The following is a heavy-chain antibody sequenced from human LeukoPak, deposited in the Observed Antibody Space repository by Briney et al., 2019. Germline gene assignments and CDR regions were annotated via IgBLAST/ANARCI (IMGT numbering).Heavy chain of an antibody. CDR3: ARVLRFLEWLSPPGY. CDR1: GGTFSSYA. CDR2: INPNSGGT. D-gene: IGHD3-3*01. J-gene: IGHJ4*02. V-gene: IGHV1-2*02. Sequence: ASVKVSCKASGGTFSSYAISWVRQAPGQGLGWMGWINPNSGGTNYAQKFQGRVTMTRDTSISTAYMELSRLRSDDTAVYYCARVLRFLEWLSPPGYWGQGTLVTVSS.